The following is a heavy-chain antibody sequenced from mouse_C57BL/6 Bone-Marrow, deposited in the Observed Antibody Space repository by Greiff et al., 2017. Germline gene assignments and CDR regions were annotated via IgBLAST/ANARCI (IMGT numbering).Heavy chain of an antibody. CDR2: IYPGSGST. V-gene: IGHV1-55*01. CDR3: RYYGSSHWYFDV. D-gene: IGHD1-1*01. CDR1: GYTFTSYW. J-gene: IGHJ1*03. Sequence: QVQLQQPGAELVKPGASVKMSCKASGYTFTSYWITWVKQRPGQGLEWIGDIYPGSGSTNYNEKFKSKATLTVATSSSTAYMQLSSLTSEDSAVDCCRYYGSSHWYFDVWGTGTTVTVSS.